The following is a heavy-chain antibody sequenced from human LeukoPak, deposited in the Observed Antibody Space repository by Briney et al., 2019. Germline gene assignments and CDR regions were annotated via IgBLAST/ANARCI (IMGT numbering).Heavy chain of an antibody. CDR1: GFTFGDYP. CDR3: SRGSGWLSVY. CDR2: ISGGTT. D-gene: IGHD6-19*01. Sequence: GGSLRLSCTAAGFTFGDYPMSWFRQAPGKGLEWIGFISGGTTEYAASVKGRFTISRDDSTSIAYLQMNSLTTEATALYYCSRGSGWLSVYWGQGTLVTVSS. V-gene: IGHV3-49*03. J-gene: IGHJ4*02.